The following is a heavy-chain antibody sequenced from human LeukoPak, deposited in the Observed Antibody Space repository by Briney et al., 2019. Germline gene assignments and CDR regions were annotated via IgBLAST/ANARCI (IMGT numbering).Heavy chain of an antibody. D-gene: IGHD1-1*01. Sequence: GGSLTLLCAASGFTYSTYDEHWVRQPTGKGLEWVSAIDTAGNTYYPGSVKGRFTISRENAKNSLYLQMNNVRAGDTAVYYCARTSKVNSAMEIWGGGLIATVSS. CDR3: ARTSKVNSAMEI. CDR2: IDTAGNT. CDR1: GFTYSTYD. J-gene: IGHJ3*02. V-gene: IGHV3-13*04.